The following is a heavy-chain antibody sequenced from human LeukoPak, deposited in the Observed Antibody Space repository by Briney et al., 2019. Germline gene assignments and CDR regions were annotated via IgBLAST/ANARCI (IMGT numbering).Heavy chain of an antibody. V-gene: IGHV4-59*01. CDR2: IYYTGAT. Sequence: SETLSLTCTVSGGSISSYYWSWVRQPPGKGLEFLGSIYYTGATNYNPSLNSRVTISVDTSKNHFSLRLSSVTAADTAVYYCARVGDGNFDYWGQGTLVTVSS. J-gene: IGHJ4*02. CDR3: ARVGDGNFDY. D-gene: IGHD3-10*01. CDR1: GGSISSYY.